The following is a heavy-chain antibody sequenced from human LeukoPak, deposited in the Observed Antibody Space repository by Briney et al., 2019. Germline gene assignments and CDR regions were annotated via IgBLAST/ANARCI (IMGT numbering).Heavy chain of an antibody. D-gene: IGHD3-22*01. CDR3: ARAGNYDSSGWHDAFDI. V-gene: IGHV3-30-3*01. CDR1: GFTFSSHA. Sequence: GGSLRLSCAASGFTFSSHAMHWVRQAPGKGLEWVAVISYDGSNKYYADSVKGRFTISRDNSKNTLYLQMNSLRAEDTAVYYCARAGNYDSSGWHDAFDIWGQGTMVTVSS. CDR2: ISYDGSNK. J-gene: IGHJ3*02.